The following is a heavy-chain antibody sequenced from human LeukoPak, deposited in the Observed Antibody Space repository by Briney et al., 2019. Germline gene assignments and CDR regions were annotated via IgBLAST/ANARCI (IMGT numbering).Heavy chain of an antibody. V-gene: IGHV3-66*01. J-gene: IGHJ4*02. D-gene: IGHD3-10*01. CDR2: IYSGGST. CDR1: GFTFSSNY. CDR3: ARESAFGSDY. Sequence: GGSLTLSCAASGFTFSSNYMSWLRQAPGKGLEWVSVIYSGGSTYYPDSVRGRFTISRDNSKNTLYLQMNSLRAEDTAVYYCARESAFGSDYWGQGTLVTVSS.